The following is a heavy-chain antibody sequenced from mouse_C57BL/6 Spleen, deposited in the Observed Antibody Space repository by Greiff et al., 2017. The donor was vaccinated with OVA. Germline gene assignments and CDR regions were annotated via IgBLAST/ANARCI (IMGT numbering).Heavy chain of an antibody. CDR1: GFTFSDYG. CDR2: ISNLAYSI. Sequence: EVKLMESGGGLVQPGGSLKLSCAASGFTFSDYGMAWVRQAPRKGPEWVAFISNLAYSIYYADTVTGRFTISRENAKNTLYLEMSSLRSEDTAMYYCARQVVAKAMDYWGQGTSVTVSS. V-gene: IGHV5-15*01. J-gene: IGHJ4*01. CDR3: ARQVVAKAMDY. D-gene: IGHD1-1*01.